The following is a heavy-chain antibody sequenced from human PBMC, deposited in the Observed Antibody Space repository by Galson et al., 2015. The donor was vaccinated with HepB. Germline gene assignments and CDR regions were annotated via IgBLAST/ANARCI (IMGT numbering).Heavy chain of an antibody. Sequence: SLRLSCAASGFTFSSYAMSWVRQAPGKGLEWVSAISGSGGSTYYADSVKGRFTISRDNSKNTLYLQMNGLRAEDTAVYYCAKWTTVTSDAFDIWGQGTMVTVSS. CDR3: AKWTTVTSDAFDI. J-gene: IGHJ3*02. V-gene: IGHV3-23*01. CDR2: ISGSGGST. CDR1: GFTFSSYA. D-gene: IGHD4-17*01.